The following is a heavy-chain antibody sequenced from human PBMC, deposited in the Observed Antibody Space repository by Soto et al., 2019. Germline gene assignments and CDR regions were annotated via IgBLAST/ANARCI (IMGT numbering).Heavy chain of an antibody. CDR2: IYYSGST. D-gene: IGHD6-19*01. J-gene: IGHJ4*02. V-gene: IGHV4-39*01. CDR3: ARHSSPRYSSGWFGY. CDR1: GGSISSSSYY. Sequence: QLQLQESGPGLVKPSETLSLTCTVSGGSISSSSYYWGWIRQPPGKGLEWIGSIYYSGSTYYNPSLTSRVTISVDTSKTQLSLKLSSVTAADTAVYYCARHSSPRYSSGWFGYWGQGTLVTVSS.